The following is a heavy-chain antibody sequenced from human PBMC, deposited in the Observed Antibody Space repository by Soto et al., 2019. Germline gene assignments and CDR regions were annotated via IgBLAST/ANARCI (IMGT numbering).Heavy chain of an antibody. J-gene: IGHJ6*02. V-gene: IGHV1-69*13. Sequence: SVKVSCKASGGTFSSYAISWVRQAPGQGLEWMGGIIPIFGTANYAQRFQGRVTITADESTSTAYMELSSLRSEDTAVYYCARPTNSSGWKYYYYYYGMDVWGQGTTVTVSS. D-gene: IGHD6-19*01. CDR3: ARPTNSSGWKYYYYYYGMDV. CDR1: GGTFSSYA. CDR2: IIPIFGTA.